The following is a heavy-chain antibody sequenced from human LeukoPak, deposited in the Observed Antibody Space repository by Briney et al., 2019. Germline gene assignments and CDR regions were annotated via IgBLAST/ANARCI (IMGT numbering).Heavy chain of an antibody. D-gene: IGHD1-20*01. CDR1: GFTFSSYW. Sequence: GGSLRLSCAASGFTFSSYWIHWVRQAPGKGLVWVSRTYSDATYYADSVKGRFTISRDNAKKSLDLQLNSLRAEDTAVYYCARAITAAQYFFDYWGRGTQVTVSS. CDR3: ARAITAAQYFFDY. CDR2: TYSDAT. V-gene: IGHV3-74*01. J-gene: IGHJ4*02.